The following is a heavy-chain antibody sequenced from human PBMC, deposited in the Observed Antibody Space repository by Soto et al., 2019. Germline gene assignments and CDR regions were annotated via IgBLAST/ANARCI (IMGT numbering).Heavy chain of an antibody. CDR1: VGSFSGSY. CDR3: VRQGFGPLHGLADV. J-gene: IGHJ6*02. Sequence: SATLSLTCAVYVGSFSGSYWIWIRQPPGKGLEWIGEINHSGSTNYNPSLKSRVTISVDTSKNQFSLKLSSVTAADTAVYYCVRQGFGPLHGLADVWGQGTTVT. D-gene: IGHD3-10*01. V-gene: IGHV4-34*01. CDR2: INHSGST.